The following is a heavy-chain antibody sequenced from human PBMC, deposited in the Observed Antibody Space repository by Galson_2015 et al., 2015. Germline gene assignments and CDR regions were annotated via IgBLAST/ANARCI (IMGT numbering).Heavy chain of an antibody. CDR2: ISSSGSTI. Sequence: SLRLSCAASGFTFSSYEMNWVRQAPGKGLEWVSYISSSGSTIYYADSVEGRFTISRDNAKNSLYLQMNSLRAEDTAVYYCARDYQRSSWQQYFQHWGQGTLVTVSS. CDR3: ARDYQRSSWQQYFQH. J-gene: IGHJ1*01. CDR1: GFTFSSYE. D-gene: IGHD6-13*01. V-gene: IGHV3-48*03.